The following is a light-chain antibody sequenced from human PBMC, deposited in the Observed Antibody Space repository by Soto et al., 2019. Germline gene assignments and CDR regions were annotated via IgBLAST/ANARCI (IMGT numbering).Light chain of an antibody. V-gene: IGKV4-1*01. CDR1: QSVLYSSNNKNY. Sequence: DIVMTQSPDSLAVSLGERATINCKSSQSVLYSSNNKNYLAWYQQKPGQPPNLLIYWASTRESGVPDRFSGSGSVTDFTLTISSLQAEDVAVYYCQQYYSTPLYTFGQGTKLEIK. CDR3: QQYYSTPLYT. CDR2: WAS. J-gene: IGKJ2*01.